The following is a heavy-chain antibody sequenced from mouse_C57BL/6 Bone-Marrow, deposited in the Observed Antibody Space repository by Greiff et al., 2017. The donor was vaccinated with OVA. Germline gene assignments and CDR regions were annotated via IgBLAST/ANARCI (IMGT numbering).Heavy chain of an antibody. V-gene: IGHV5-15*01. CDR2: ISNLAYSI. J-gene: IGHJ4*01. CDR1: GFTFSDYG. CDR3: ARHWSYAMDY. Sequence: EVMLVESGGGLVQPGGSLKLSCAASGFTFSDYGMAWVRQAPRKGPEWVAFISNLAYSIYYADTVTGRFTISRENAKNTLYLDMSSLRSEDTAMYYCARHWSYAMDYWGQGTSVTVSS.